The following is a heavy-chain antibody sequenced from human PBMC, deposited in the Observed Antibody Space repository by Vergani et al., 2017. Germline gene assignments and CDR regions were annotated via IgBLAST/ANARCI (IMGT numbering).Heavy chain of an antibody. CDR2: IIPILGIA. CDR1: GGTFSSYT. CDR3: ARVGSPYYYYYGMDV. D-gene: IGHD1-26*01. J-gene: IGHJ6*02. V-gene: IGHV1-69*02. Sequence: QVQLVQSGAEVKKPGSSVKVSCKASGGTFSSYTISWVRQAPGQGLEWMGRIIPILGIANYAQKFQGRVTITADKSTSTAYMELSSLRSEDTAVYYCARVGSPYYYYYGMDVWGQGTTVTVSS.